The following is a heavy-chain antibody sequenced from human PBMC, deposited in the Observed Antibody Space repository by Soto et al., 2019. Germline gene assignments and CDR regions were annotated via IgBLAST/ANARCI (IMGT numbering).Heavy chain of an antibody. V-gene: IGHV3-15*01. CDR2: VRSKADGGTT. CDR1: GFTFANAW. Sequence: EVQLVESGGGLVKPGGSLRLSCAASGFTFANAWMSWVRQAPGKGLEWVGRVRSKADGGTTDYAAPVKGRFTISRDDSENTLYLQMNSLKIADTAVYYCRRGWDYPVLWGQGTLVTVSS. CDR3: RRGWDYPVL. J-gene: IGHJ4*02. D-gene: IGHD1-7*01.